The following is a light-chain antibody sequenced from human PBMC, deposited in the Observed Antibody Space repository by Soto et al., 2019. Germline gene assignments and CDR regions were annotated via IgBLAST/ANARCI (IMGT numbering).Light chain of an antibody. CDR2: GTS. Sequence: EILLTPSPGTVCLSTGDRDTLSCRASQSVSSSYLAWYQQKPGQAPRLLIFGTSSRATGIPDRFIGGGSGTDFTLTISRLEPEDFAVYYCQQCGSLPGTFGQGTKVDIK. J-gene: IGKJ1*01. CDR3: QQCGSLPGT. V-gene: IGKV3-20*01. CDR1: QSVSSSY.